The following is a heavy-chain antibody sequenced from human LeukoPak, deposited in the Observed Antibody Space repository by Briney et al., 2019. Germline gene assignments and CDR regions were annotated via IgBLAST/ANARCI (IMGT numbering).Heavy chain of an antibody. CDR2: IRSKDYGETT. V-gene: IGHV3-49*03. D-gene: IGHD3-16*02. CDR1: GFTFGNYA. Sequence: PGRSLRLSCTTSGFTFGNYAMSWFRQAPGKGREWIGVIRSKDYGETTRYAASVKGRFIISRDDSKSIAYLQMDSLETEDTAVYYCARGGYQFEHWGQGTLITVSS. CDR3: ARGGYQFEH. J-gene: IGHJ1*01.